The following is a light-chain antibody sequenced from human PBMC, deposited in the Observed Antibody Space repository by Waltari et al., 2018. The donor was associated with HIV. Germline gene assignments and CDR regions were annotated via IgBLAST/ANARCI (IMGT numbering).Light chain of an antibody. Sequence: QSVLTQPPSVSGAPGQRVPISCTGSSSNIGAGYDVNWNQQLPGTAPKLLIYNNSKRPSGVPDRFSGSKSGTSASLAITGLQAEDEADYYCQSYDSSLSGSDVFGTGTKVTVL. J-gene: IGLJ1*01. V-gene: IGLV1-40*01. CDR2: NNS. CDR1: SSNIGAGYD. CDR3: QSYDSSLSGSDV.